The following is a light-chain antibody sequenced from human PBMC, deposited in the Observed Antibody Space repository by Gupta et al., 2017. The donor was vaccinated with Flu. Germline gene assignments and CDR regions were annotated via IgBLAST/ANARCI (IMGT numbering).Light chain of an antibody. Sequence: RVTRSCRDSQSVSSTYLTWYLHKPGQAPRLRMYGASTRATGIPARCSGSGSGTDFTLTISSLQPEDFAVYYCQQDYNFPRTFGQGTKVEIK. CDR2: GAS. CDR1: QSVSSTY. CDR3: QQDYNFPRT. V-gene: IGKV3D-7*01. J-gene: IGKJ1*01.